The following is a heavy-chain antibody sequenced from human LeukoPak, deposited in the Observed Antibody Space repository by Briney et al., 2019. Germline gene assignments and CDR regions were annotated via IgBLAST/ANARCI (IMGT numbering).Heavy chain of an antibody. J-gene: IGHJ4*02. CDR2: LACLDASCTE. CDR1: GFTFGTFD. D-gene: IGHD3-10*01. CDR3: ARDSEGCFDY. Sequence: PGGSLRLSCAASGFTFGTFDMSWVRQTPGKGLEWVSTLACLDASCTEYYADSVKGRFSIPRDSSKSTLSLQMNSLRVEDTAIYYCARDSEGCFDYWGQGTLITVSS. V-gene: IGHV3-23*01.